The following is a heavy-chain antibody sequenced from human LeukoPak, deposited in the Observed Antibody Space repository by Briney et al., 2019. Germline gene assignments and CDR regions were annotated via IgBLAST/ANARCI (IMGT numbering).Heavy chain of an antibody. V-gene: IGHV1-2*02. CDR3: ARDDINYYYYMDV. CDR1: GYTFTGYY. J-gene: IGHJ6*03. Sequence: ASVKVSCKASGYTFTGYYMHWVRQAPGQGLEWMGWINPNSGGTNYAQKFQGRVPMTRDTSISTAYMELSRLRSDDTAVYYCARDDINYYYYMDVWGKGTTVTVSS. D-gene: IGHD2-15*01. CDR2: INPNSGGT.